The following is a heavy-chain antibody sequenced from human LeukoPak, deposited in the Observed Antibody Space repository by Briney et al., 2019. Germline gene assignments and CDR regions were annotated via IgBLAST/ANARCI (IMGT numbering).Heavy chain of an antibody. Sequence: PGGSLRLSCAASGFTFSSYEMNWVRQAPGKGLEWVSYISSSGSTIYYADSVKGRFTISRDNSKNTLYLQMSSLRAEDTAVYYCVRGRSGSYGGAFDIWGQGTMVTVSS. CDR1: GFTFSSYE. CDR3: VRGRSGSYGGAFDI. CDR2: ISSSGSTI. V-gene: IGHV3-48*03. J-gene: IGHJ3*02. D-gene: IGHD1-26*01.